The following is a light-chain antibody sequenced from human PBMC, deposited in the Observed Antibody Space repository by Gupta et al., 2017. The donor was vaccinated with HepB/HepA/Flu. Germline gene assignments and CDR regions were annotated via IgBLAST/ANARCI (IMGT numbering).Light chain of an antibody. V-gene: IGLV2-23*02. Sequence: QSALTQPASVSGSPGQSITISCTGTSSDVGSYNLVSWYQQHPGKAPKLMIYEVSKRPSGVSNRFSGSKSGNTASLTISGHQAEDEADYYCCSYAGSSLYVFGTGTKVTVL. CDR3: CSYAGSSLYV. CDR1: SSDVGSYNL. CDR2: EVS. J-gene: IGLJ1*01.